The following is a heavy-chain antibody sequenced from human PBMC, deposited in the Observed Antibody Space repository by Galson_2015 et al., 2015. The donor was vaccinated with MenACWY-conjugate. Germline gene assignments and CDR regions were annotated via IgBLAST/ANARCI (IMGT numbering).Heavy chain of an antibody. CDR1: GFTFSSSW. Sequence: SLRLSCAASGFTFSSSWMHWVRQAPGKGLVWVSYINCDGSTTTCADSVNGRFIISRDNAKNTLYLQMNSLRAEDTAVYYCARDRSYSLDVWGQGTTVTVSS. CDR2: INCDGSTT. J-gene: IGHJ6*02. D-gene: IGHD3-16*02. V-gene: IGHV3-74*01. CDR3: ARDRSYSLDV.